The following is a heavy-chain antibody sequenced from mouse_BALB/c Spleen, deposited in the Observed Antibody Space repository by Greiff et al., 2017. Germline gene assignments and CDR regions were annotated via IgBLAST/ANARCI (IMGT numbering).Heavy chain of an antibody. CDR3: ARDYDYDKGAMDY. Sequence: QVQLKESGPGLVAPSQSLSITCTVSGFSLTSYGVHWVRQPPGKGLEWLGVIWAGGSTNYNSALMSRLSISKDNSKSQVFLKMNSLQTDDTAMYYGARDYDYDKGAMDYWGQGTSVTVSS. CDR2: IWAGGST. J-gene: IGHJ4*01. CDR1: GFSLTSYG. D-gene: IGHD2-4*01. V-gene: IGHV2-9*02.